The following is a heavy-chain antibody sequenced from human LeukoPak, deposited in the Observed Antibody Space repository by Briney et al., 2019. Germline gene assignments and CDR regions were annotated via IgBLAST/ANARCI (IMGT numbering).Heavy chain of an antibody. CDR3: SSQPADSGYVKDI. J-gene: IGHJ3*02. D-gene: IGHD5-12*01. CDR2: IYYSGST. Sequence: SQTLSLTCTVSGGSIGSGDYYWSWIRQPPGKGLEWIGYIYYSGSTYYNPSLKSRVTISVDTSKNQFSLKLSSVTAADTAVYYCSSQPADSGYVKDIWGQGTMVTVSS. CDR1: GGSIGSGDYY. V-gene: IGHV4-30-4*01.